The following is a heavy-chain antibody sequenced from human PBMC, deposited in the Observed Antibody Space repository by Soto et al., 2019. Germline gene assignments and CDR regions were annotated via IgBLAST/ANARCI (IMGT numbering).Heavy chain of an antibody. D-gene: IGHD1-1*01. CDR3: AKEGLERDYFDY. J-gene: IGHJ4*02. CDR2: SSGRGGST. Sequence: EVQLLESGGGLVKPGGSLRLSCAASGFTFSSYAMSWVRQAPGKGLEWVAASSGRGGSTYYADSVKGRVTISRDNSKNTLYLQMNSLRAEDTAVYYCAKEGLERDYFDYWGQGTLVTVSS. CDR1: GFTFSSYA. V-gene: IGHV3-23*01.